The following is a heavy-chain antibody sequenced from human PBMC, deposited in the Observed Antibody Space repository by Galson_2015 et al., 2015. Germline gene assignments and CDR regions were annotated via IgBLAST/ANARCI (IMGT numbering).Heavy chain of an antibody. Sequence: SLRLSCAVSGFTFSSYAMSWVRQAPGKGLEWVSAIVSSSTYYADSERGRFTISRDNPKNTLYLQMNSLRAEDTAVYYCAKPPLGASWYFDLWGRGTLVTVSS. V-gene: IGHV3-23*01. J-gene: IGHJ2*01. D-gene: IGHD1-26*01. CDR1: GFTFSSYA. CDR2: IVSSST. CDR3: AKPPLGASWYFDL.